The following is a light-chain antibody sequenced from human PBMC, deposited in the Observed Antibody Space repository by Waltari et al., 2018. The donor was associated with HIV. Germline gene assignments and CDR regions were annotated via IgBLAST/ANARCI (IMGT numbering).Light chain of an antibody. CDR2: ANN. CDR3: QSYDSSLNGHVV. CDR1: RSNFGPGYD. Sequence: QSVLTQAPSVSGAPGQRVTISCTGRRSNFGPGYDVPWYQQLPGTAPKLLIYANNQRPSGVPARFSGSKSATSASLVITGLQAEDEADYYCQSYDSSLNGHVVFGGGTKVTVL. J-gene: IGLJ2*01. V-gene: IGLV1-40*01.